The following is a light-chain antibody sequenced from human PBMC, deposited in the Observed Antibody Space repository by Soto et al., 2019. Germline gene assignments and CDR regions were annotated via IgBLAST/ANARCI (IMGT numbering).Light chain of an antibody. CDR3: QQYGGSPYT. J-gene: IGKJ2*01. V-gene: IGKV3-20*01. CDR2: GAS. CDR1: QSISSNY. Sequence: EIVLTQSPGTLSLSPGERATLSCRASQSISSNYLAWYQQKPGQAPRLLIYGASSRATGIPDRFTGSGSGTDFTLTISRLEPEDFAVFYCQQYGGSPYTFVQGTMLEIK.